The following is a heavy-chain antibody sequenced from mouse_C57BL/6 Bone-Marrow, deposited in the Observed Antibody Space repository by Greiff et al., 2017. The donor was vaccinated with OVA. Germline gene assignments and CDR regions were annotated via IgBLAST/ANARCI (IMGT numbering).Heavy chain of an antibody. D-gene: IGHD2-2*01. Sequence: QVQLQQSGAELVRPGASVKLSCKASGYTFTDYYISWVKQRPGQGLEWIARIYPGSGNIYYNEKFKGKAILTAEKSSSTAYKQLSSLTSDDFAVYFCARSERLRDYFDYWGQGTTLTVSS. J-gene: IGHJ2*01. V-gene: IGHV1-76*01. CDR3: ARSERLRDYFDY. CDR1: GYTFTDYY. CDR2: IYPGSGNI.